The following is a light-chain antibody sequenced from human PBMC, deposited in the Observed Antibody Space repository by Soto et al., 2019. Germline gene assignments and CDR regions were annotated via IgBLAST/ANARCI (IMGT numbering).Light chain of an antibody. CDR3: QSRSTWPPT. CDR1: QSVSSY. J-gene: IGKJ1*01. CDR2: DAS. V-gene: IGKV3-11*01. Sequence: EIVLTQSPATLSLPPGERATLSCRASQSVSSYLAWYQQKPGQAPRLLIYDASNRATGIPARFSGSGSGTDFTLTISSLAPEDFAVYYCQSRSTWPPTFGQGTKVEIK.